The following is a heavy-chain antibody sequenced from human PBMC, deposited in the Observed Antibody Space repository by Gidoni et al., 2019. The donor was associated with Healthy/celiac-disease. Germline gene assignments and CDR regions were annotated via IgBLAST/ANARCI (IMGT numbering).Heavy chain of an antibody. CDR2: VSGSGGST. CDR1: GFTFSSYA. V-gene: IGHV3-23*01. D-gene: IGHD6-19*01. J-gene: IGHJ4*02. CDR3: AKDRGIAVADTFDY. Sequence: EVQLLESGGGLVQPGGSLRLSCADSGFTFSSYAMCWVRQAPGKGLGWVAAVSGSGGSTYYADSVKCRFTISRANSKNTLYLQMNSLRAEYTAVYYCAKDRGIAVADTFDYWGQGTLVTVSS.